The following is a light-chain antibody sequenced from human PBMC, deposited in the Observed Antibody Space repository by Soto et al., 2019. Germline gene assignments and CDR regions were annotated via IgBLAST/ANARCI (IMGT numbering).Light chain of an antibody. CDR1: QSVRSN. CDR3: QQYSAWPLT. Sequence: EIVMTQSPAALSESPGERATLFCRASQSVRSNVLAWYQQKPGQAPRLLIYGASTRATGVPGRFSGSGSGTEFTLTISSLQSADFAVYYCQQYSAWPLTFGGGTKVAIK. CDR2: GAS. V-gene: IGKV3-15*01. J-gene: IGKJ4*01.